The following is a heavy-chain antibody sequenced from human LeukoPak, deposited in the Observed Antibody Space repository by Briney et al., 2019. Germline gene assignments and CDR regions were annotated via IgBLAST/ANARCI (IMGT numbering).Heavy chain of an antibody. CDR3: ARGRNSGSYYSFDY. V-gene: IGHV1-3*01. CDR1: GYTFTSYA. CDR2: INAGDGNT. J-gene: IGHJ4*02. D-gene: IGHD1-26*01. Sequence: VASVKVSCKASGYTFTSYAMHWVRQAPGQRLEWMGWINAGDGNTKYSQKFQGRVTITRDTSASTAYMELSSLRSEDTAVYYCARGRNSGSYYSFDYWGQGTLVTVSS.